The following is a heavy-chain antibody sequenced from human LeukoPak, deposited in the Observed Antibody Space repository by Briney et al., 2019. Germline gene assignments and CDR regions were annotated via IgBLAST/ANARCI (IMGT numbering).Heavy chain of an antibody. CDR1: GFTFSRYN. D-gene: IGHD5-18*01. J-gene: IGHJ4*02. CDR2: ISSSSYI. Sequence: PGGSLRLSRAPSGFTFSRYNINWVTQAPGKGLEWVSSISSSSYIYYADSVKGRFTISRDNAKNSLYLQMNSLRAEDTAVYYCARERGYTYNFDYWGQGTLVTVSS. CDR3: ARERGYTYNFDY. V-gene: IGHV3-21*01.